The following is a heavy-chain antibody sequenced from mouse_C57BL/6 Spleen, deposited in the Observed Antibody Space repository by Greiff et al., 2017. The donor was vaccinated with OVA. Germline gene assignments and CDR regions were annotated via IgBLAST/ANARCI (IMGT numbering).Heavy chain of an antibody. J-gene: IGHJ1*03. Sequence: EVQLVESGGGLVKPGGSLKLSCAASGFTFSSYTMSWVRQTPEKRLEWVATISGGGGNTYYPDSVKGRFTISRDNAKNTLYLQMSSLRSEDTALDYCARGVVAHWYFDVWGTGTTVTVSS. CDR3: ARGVVAHWYFDV. CDR2: ISGGGGNT. V-gene: IGHV5-9*01. D-gene: IGHD1-1*01. CDR1: GFTFSSYT.